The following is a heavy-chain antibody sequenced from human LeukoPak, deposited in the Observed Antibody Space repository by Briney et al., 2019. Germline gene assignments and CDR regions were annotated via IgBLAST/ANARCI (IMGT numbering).Heavy chain of an antibody. D-gene: IGHD1-7*01. V-gene: IGHV4-61*02. CDR3: ARQLHHVGYFDL. CDR2: IYTSGST. Sequence: SETLSLTCTVSGGSISSGSYYWSWIRQPAGKGLEWIGRIYTSGSTNYNPSLKSRVTISVDTSQNQFSLKLSSVTAADTAVYYCARQLHHVGYFDLWGRGTLVTVSS. J-gene: IGHJ2*01. CDR1: GGSISSGSYY.